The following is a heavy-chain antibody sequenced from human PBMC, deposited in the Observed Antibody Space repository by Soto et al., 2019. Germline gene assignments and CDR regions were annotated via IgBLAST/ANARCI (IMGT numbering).Heavy chain of an antibody. CDR2: INPSGGST. Sequence: QVQLVESGAEVQKPGASVKVSCNASGYTFTSYYMHWVRQAPGQGLEWMGIINPSGGSTSYAQKFQGRVTMTRDTSTSTVYMELSSLRSEDTAVYYCARDRNEGVEMATIGGVGYWGQGTLVTVSS. CDR3: ARDRNEGVEMATIGGVGY. CDR1: GYTFTSYY. J-gene: IGHJ4*02. D-gene: IGHD1-1*01. V-gene: IGHV1-46*01.